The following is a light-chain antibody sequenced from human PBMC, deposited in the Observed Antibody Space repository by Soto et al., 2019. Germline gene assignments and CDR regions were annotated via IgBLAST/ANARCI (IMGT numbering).Light chain of an antibody. J-gene: IGLJ2*01. V-gene: IGLV2-23*02. CDR2: EVS. Sequence: SVLTQPASVSGSPGQSITISCTGTRSDVGSYNLVSWYQKHPGRAPKLIIYEVSKRPSGVSNRFSGSKSGNTASLTISGLQADDEGDYYCCSYAGSTTIGVFGGGTKVTVL. CDR3: CSYAGSTTIGV. CDR1: RSDVGSYNL.